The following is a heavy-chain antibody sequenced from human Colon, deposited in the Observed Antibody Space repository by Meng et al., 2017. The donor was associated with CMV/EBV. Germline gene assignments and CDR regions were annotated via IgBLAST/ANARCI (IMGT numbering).Heavy chain of an antibody. V-gene: IGHV3-74*01. CDR1: GFTLSSKW. J-gene: IGHJ4*02. CDR3: ASRDY. Sequence: VEAGGGLVQRGGSLSLSCADSGFTLSSKWLHWVRQGPGKGRVWVSSIHTDGSTTYYADSVKGRFTISRDNAKNTLYLQMNSLRAEDTAVYYCASRDYWGQGTLVTVSS. CDR2: IHTDGSTT.